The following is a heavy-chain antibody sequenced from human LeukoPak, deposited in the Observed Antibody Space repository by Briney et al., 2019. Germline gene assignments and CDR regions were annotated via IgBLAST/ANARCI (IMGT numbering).Heavy chain of an antibody. V-gene: IGHV1-8*02. CDR2: MNPNSGNT. CDR1: GYTFTSYD. Sequence: ASVKVSCKASGYTFTSYDINWVRQATGQGLEWMGWMNPNSGNTGHAQKFQGRVTMTRDMSTSTVYMELSSLRSEDTAVYYCARSVGATFGYWGQGTLVTVSS. CDR3: ARSVGATFGY. J-gene: IGHJ4*02. D-gene: IGHD1-26*01.